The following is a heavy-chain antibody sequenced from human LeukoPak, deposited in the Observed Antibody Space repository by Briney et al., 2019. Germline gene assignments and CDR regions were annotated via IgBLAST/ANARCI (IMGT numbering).Heavy chain of an antibody. V-gene: IGHV3-7*01. CDR1: GFTFDIYW. J-gene: IGHJ3*02. CDR3: VRGSMWSSDI. CDR2: IKPDGSEK. D-gene: IGHD1-26*01. Sequence: PGGSLRLSCAASGFTFDIYWMTWVRQAPGQGREWVANIKPDGSEKYHVDSVKGRFTISRDNAKNLLYLQMNNLRAEDTAIYYCVRGSMWSSDIWGQGTLVTVSS.